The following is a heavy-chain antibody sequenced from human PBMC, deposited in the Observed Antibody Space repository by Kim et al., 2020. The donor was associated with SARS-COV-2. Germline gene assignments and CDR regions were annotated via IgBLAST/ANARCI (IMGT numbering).Heavy chain of an antibody. Sequence: ASVKVSCKASGYSFTSYVMHWVRQAPGQRPEWMGRINAGTGDKKYSQKFQGRVTIIRDTSATTTYMELSSLRSEDTAVYYCARVRGIAVAGNDAFDIWGQGTLVTVSS. J-gene: IGHJ3*02. CDR3: ARVRGIAVAGNDAFDI. CDR2: INAGTGDK. CDR1: GYSFTSYV. D-gene: IGHD6-19*01. V-gene: IGHV1-3*01.